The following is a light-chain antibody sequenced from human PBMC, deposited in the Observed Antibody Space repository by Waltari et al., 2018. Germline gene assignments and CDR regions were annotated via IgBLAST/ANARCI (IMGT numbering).Light chain of an antibody. Sequence: DVQMTQSPSSLSASIGDRVTITCRASRSVIGYLNWYQPKPGKVPKLLIYATSSLQSGVPSRFSGSGSGTDYTLTINTLQPEDFATYYCQQSHSSPLTFGGGTKVE. CDR2: ATS. J-gene: IGKJ4*01. V-gene: IGKV1-39*01. CDR1: RSVIGY. CDR3: QQSHSSPLT.